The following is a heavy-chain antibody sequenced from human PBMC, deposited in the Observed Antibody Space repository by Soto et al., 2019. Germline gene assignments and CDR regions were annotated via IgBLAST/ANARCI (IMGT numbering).Heavy chain of an antibody. V-gene: IGHV4-30-4*01. Sequence: QVQLQESGPGLVKPSQTLSLTCTVSGGSITSDYSCWSWIRQPPGEGLEWIGHIFDSGTTYTNPSITRQVALSLDPPKNPFSLTMGSLTAADTAVYYCARGPAGDKVHYWGQGALVTVSS. D-gene: IGHD7-27*01. CDR1: GGSITSDYSC. CDR2: IFDSGTT. CDR3: ARGPAGDKVHY. J-gene: IGHJ4*02.